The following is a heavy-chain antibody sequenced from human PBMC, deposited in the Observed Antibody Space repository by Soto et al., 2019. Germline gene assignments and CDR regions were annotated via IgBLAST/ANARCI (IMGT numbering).Heavy chain of an antibody. CDR2: IIPIFGTA. D-gene: IGHD5-12*01. CDR1: GGTFSSYA. CDR3: AWRDGYNPDFDY. V-gene: IGHV1-69*12. Sequence: QVQLVQSGAEVKKPGSSVKVSCKASGGTFSSYAISWVRQAPGQGLEWMGGIIPIFGTANYAQKFQGRVXIXAXXSTSTAYMELSSLRSEDTAVYYCAWRDGYNPDFDYWGQGTLVTVSS. J-gene: IGHJ4*02.